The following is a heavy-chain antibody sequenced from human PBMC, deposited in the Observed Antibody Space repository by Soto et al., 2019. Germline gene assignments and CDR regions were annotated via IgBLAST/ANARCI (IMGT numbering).Heavy chain of an antibody. CDR3: ARYIVVVPAAIEVYYYYYMDV. CDR2: ISAYNGNT. D-gene: IGHD2-2*02. V-gene: IGHV1-18*01. Sequence: ASVKVSCKASGYTFTSYGISWVRQAPGQGLEWMGWISAYNGNTNYAQKLQGRVTMTTDTSTSTAYMELRSLRSDDTAVYYCARYIVVVPAAIEVYYYYYMDVWGKGTTVTVS. J-gene: IGHJ6*03. CDR1: GYTFTSYG.